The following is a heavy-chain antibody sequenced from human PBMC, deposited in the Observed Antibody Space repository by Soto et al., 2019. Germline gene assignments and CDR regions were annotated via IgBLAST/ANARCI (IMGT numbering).Heavy chain of an antibody. J-gene: IGHJ4*02. CDR1: GFTFSSYG. D-gene: IGHD1-1*01. CDR3: ANDRDGYNVPFDS. V-gene: IGHV3-30*18. Sequence: GGSLRLSCAASGFTFSSYGMHWVRQAPGKGLEWVAVISYDGSNKYYADSVKGRFTISRDNSKNTLFLQMNSLRAEDTAVYFCANDRDGYNVPFDSWGQGALVTVS. CDR2: ISYDGSNK.